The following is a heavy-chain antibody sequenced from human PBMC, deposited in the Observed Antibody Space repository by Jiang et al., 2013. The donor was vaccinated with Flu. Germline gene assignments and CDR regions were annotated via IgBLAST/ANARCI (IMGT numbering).Heavy chain of an antibody. V-gene: IGHV4-39*01. D-gene: IGHD6-13*01. CDR3: ARLSSSWYRAEYFQH. CDR2: IYYSGST. J-gene: IGHJ1*01. Sequence: LLKPSETLSLTCTVSGGSISSSSYYWGWIRQPPGKGLEWIGSIYYSGSTYYNPSLKSRVTISVDTSKNQFSLKLSSVTAADTAVYYCARLSSSWYRAEYFQHWGQGTLVTVSS. CDR1: GGSISSSSYY.